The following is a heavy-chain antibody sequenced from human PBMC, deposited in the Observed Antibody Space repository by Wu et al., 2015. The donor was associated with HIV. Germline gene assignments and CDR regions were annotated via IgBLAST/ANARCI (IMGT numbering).Heavy chain of an antibody. CDR3: AVPVDTAMEWRYFDY. CDR1: GYTFTGYY. J-gene: IGHJ4*02. CDR2: INPNSGGT. V-gene: IGHV1-2*02. D-gene: IGHD5-18*01. Sequence: QVQLVQSGAEVKKPGASVKVSCKASGYTFTGYYMHWVRQAPGQGLEWMGWINPNSGGTNYAQKFQGRVTMTRDTSISTAYMELSRLRSDDTAVYYCAVPVDTAMEWRYFDYWGQGTLVTGLL.